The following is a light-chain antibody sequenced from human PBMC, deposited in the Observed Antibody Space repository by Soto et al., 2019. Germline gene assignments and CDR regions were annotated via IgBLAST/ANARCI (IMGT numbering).Light chain of an antibody. Sequence: QSALTQPPSASGSPGQSVTISCTGTNTDIGGHKYVSWYQHHPGKAPKLLIYEVSERPSGVPDRFSGSKSANAASLTVSGLQADDEAMYDCSSYTGTNNFVLFGGGTKLTVL. CDR2: EVS. V-gene: IGLV2-8*01. CDR3: SSYTGTNNFVL. J-gene: IGLJ2*01. CDR1: NTDIGGHKY.